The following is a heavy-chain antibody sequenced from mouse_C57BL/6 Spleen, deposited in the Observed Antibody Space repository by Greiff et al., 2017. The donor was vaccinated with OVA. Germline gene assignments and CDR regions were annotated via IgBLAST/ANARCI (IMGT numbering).Heavy chain of an antibody. V-gene: IGHV3-6*01. CDR2: ISYDGSN. CDR3: AREITTVVATWDY. Sequence: DVKLQESGPGLVKPSQSLSLTCSVTGYSITSGYYWNWIRQFPGNKLEWMGYISYDGSNNYNPSLKNRISITRDTSKNQFFLKLNSVTTEDTATYYCAREITTVVATWDYWGQGTTLTVSS. D-gene: IGHD1-1*01. J-gene: IGHJ2*01. CDR1: GYSITSGYY.